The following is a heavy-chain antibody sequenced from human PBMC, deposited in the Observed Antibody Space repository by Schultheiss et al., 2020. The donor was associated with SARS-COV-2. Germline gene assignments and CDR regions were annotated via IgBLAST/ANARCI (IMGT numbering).Heavy chain of an antibody. J-gene: IGHJ4*02. V-gene: IGHV3-23*01. D-gene: IGHD5-18*01. Sequence: GESLKISCKGSGYSFTSYWISWVRQAPGKGLEWVSAISGSGGSTYYADSVKGRFTISRDNSKNTLYLQMNSLRAEDTAVYYCAKATAMSAGRGDYYFDYWGQGTLVTVSS. CDR1: GYSFTSYW. CDR3: AKATAMSAGRGDYYFDY. CDR2: ISGSGGST.